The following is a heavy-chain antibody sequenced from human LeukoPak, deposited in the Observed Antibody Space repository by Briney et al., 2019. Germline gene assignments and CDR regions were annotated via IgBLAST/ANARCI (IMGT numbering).Heavy chain of an antibody. CDR1: GYTFTNYA. Sequence: PAASVKVSCKASGYTFTNYAMHWVRQAPGQRLEWMGWSNPGTGYTKYSEDFQDRVIITRDTTANTAYMELSSLRSDDMAVYYCAIRIPGNDYWGQGTRVTVSS. J-gene: IGHJ4*02. CDR3: AIRIPGNDY. CDR2: SNPGTGYT. V-gene: IGHV1-3*02. D-gene: IGHD1-14*01.